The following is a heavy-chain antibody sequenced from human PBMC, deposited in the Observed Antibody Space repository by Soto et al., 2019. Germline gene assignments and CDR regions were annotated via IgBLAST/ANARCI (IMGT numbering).Heavy chain of an antibody. CDR3: ARDRMSDSRYYYYYGMDV. J-gene: IGHJ6*02. CDR1: GFTVSSNY. D-gene: IGHD2-15*01. CDR2: IYSGGST. Sequence: EVQLVETGGGLIQPGGSLRLSCAASGFTVSSNYMSWVRQAPGKGLEWVSVIYSGGSTYYADSVKGRVTISRDNSKNTLYLQMNSLRAEDTAVYYCARDRMSDSRYYYYYGMDVWGQGTTVTVSS. V-gene: IGHV3-53*02.